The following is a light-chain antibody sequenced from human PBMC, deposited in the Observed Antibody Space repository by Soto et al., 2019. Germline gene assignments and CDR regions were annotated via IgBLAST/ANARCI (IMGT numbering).Light chain of an antibody. CDR2: DVG. Sequence: QSALTQPASVAGSPGQSITISCTCTSSDVGGYNSVSWYQVHPGKAPTLILYDVGDRPSGVSYRFSGSKSGNTASLTISGLQAADEADYFCSSFTSSMTNVFGSGTKLTVL. J-gene: IGLJ1*01. CDR1: SSDVGGYNS. V-gene: IGLV2-14*03. CDR3: SSFTSSMTNV.